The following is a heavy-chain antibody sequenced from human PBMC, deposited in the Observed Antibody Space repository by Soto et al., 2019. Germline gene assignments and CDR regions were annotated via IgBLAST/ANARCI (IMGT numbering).Heavy chain of an antibody. CDR3: ARVVMTTVPASFYYGLDV. CDR1: GGTLSTHG. Sequence: QVQLVQSGAEVRKPGSSVTVSCKASGGTLSTHGITWVRQASGQGLEWMGNIIPLIGTANYAQRFRGRATITADESTTTAYMELISLRSEDTAVYYCARVVMTTVPASFYYGLDVWGQGTTVTVSS. J-gene: IGHJ6*02. D-gene: IGHD4-4*01. V-gene: IGHV1-69*18. CDR2: IIPLIGTA.